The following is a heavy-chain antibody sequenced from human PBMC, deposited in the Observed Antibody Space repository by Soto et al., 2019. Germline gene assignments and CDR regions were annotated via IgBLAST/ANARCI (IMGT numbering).Heavy chain of an antibody. D-gene: IGHD6-13*01. Sequence: SETLSLTCTVSGGSISSRSFHWGWIRQSPGKGLEWIATVYYSGSSYYSSSLKSRVTTSVDTSNNQFSLKMNSVTAADTAVYYCVREAGAMDVWGQGTSVTVSS. CDR1: GGSISSRSFH. CDR3: VREAGAMDV. J-gene: IGHJ6*02. CDR2: VYYSGSS. V-gene: IGHV4-39*02.